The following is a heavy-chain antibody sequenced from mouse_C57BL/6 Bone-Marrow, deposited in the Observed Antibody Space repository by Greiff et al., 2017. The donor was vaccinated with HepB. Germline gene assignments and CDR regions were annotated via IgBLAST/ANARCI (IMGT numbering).Heavy chain of an antibody. V-gene: IGHV5-15*01. CDR3: AREAHYDYLYYAMDY. D-gene: IGHD2-4*01. Sequence: EVQLQESGGGLVQPGGSLKLSCAASGFTFSDYGMAWVRQAPRKGPEWVAFISNLAYSIYYADTVTGRFTISRDNAKNTLYLEMSSLRSEDTAMYYCAREAHYDYLYYAMDYWGQGTSVTVSS. CDR1: GFTFSDYG. J-gene: IGHJ4*01. CDR2: ISNLAYSI.